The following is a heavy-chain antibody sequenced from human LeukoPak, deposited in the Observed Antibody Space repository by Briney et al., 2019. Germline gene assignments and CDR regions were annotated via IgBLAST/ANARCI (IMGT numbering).Heavy chain of an antibody. V-gene: IGHV3-33*01. CDR2: IWYDGSNK. CDR1: GFTFSSYG. Sequence: GGSLRLSCAASGFTFSSYGMHWVRQAPGKGLEWVAVIWYDGSNKYYADSVKGRFTISRDNSKNTLYLQMNSLRAEDTAVYYCARDHPVVYYYYYYYMDVWGKGTTVTVSS. D-gene: IGHD3-16*01. CDR3: ARDHPVVYYYYYYYMDV. J-gene: IGHJ6*03.